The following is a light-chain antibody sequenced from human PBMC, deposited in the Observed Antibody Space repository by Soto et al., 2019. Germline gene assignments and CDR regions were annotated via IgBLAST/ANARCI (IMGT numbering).Light chain of an antibody. CDR3: QQYYSYPLT. CDR1: QNINRF. J-gene: IGKJ4*01. V-gene: IGKV1-39*01. Sequence: DIQMTQSPSSLSASVGDRVTITCRASQNINRFLNWYRQRPGKAPNLLIYAASTLQSGVPSRFSGSGSGTDFTLTISCLQSEDFATYYCQQYYSYPLTFGGGTKVDIK. CDR2: AAS.